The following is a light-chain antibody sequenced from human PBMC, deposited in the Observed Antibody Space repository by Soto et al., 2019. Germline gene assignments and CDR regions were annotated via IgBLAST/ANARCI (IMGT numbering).Light chain of an antibody. V-gene: IGKV1-39*01. J-gene: IGKJ5*01. CDR2: GAS. CDR3: QQSHTTPTT. Sequence: DIQMTQSPSSLSASVGDRVTITCRTGRAISTYLNWYQHKPGTAPRLLVYGASRLQSGVPSSFSGSGSGTHFTLTISALQPEDFATYYCQQSHTTPTTFGQGTRVDIK. CDR1: RAISTY.